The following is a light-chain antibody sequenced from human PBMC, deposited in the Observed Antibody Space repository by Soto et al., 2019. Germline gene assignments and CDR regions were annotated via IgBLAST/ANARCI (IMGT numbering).Light chain of an antibody. CDR2: NVY. J-gene: IGLJ1*01. CDR1: NSDVGSYNY. CDR3: SSYTISRTYV. Sequence: QSALTQPASVSGSPGQSITISCTGTNSDVGSYNYVSWHQQHPGKAPKLMIYNVYDRPSGISNRFSGSKSGNTASLTISGLQGEDEAAYYCSSYTISRTYVFGTGTKVTVL. V-gene: IGLV2-14*03.